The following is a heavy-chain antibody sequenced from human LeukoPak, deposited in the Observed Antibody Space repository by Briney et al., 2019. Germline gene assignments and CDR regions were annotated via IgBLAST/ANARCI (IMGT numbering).Heavy chain of an antibody. D-gene: IGHD3-22*01. J-gene: IGHJ3*02. CDR3: ARAPMIVVVTPWAGAFDI. V-gene: IGHV1-18*01. CDR2: ISAYNRNT. CDR1: AYTFSSYG. Sequence: GASVKVSCKASAYTFSSYGISWVRQAPGQGLEWLGWISAYNRNTKYAQKVQGRVNMTTDTSTRIPYMELRSLRSYDTAWYYCARAPMIVVVTPWAGAFDIWGQGTMVTVSS.